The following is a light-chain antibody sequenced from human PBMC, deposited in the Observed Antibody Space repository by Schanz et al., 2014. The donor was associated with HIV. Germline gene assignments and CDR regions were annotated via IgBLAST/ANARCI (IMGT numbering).Light chain of an antibody. Sequence: EIVLTQSPGTLSLSPGDRATLSCRASQSVSSRYLAWYQQKPGQAPRLLIYGASSRATGIPDRFSGSGSGTDFTLTISRLEPEDFAVYYCQQRSNWPRMYTFGQGTKLEMK. V-gene: IGKV3D-20*02. CDR1: QSVSSRY. CDR3: QQRSNWPRMYT. CDR2: GAS. J-gene: IGKJ2*01.